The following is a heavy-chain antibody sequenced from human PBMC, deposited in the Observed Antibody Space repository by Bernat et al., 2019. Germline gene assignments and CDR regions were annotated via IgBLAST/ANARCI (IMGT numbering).Heavy chain of an antibody. J-gene: IGHJ4*02. V-gene: IGHV1-18*01. CDR2: ISFYNGNT. CDR3: ARGGRLGELSSFDY. D-gene: IGHD3-16*02. Sequence: YNFMSICISSLRHAPGQCLDCMGRISFYNGNTNYAQNSQGRVTLTTDTSTNTVFMEGRSLRSDDTAVYYCARGGRLGELSSFDYWGQG. CDR1: YNFMSIC.